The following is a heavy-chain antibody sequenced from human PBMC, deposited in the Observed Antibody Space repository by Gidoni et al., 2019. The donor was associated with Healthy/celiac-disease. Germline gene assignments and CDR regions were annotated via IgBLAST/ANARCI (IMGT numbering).Heavy chain of an antibody. J-gene: IGHJ6*02. CDR2: ISYDGSNK. V-gene: IGHV3-30*04. CDR3: ARDRVAVGHYYYYGMDV. CDR1: GFTFSSYA. Sequence: QVQLVESGGGVVQPGRSLRLSCAASGFTFSSYAMHWVRQAPGKGLEWVAVISYDGSNKYYADSVKGRFTISRDNSKNTLYLQMNSLRAEDTAVYYCARDRVAVGHYYYYGMDVWGQGTTVTVSS. D-gene: IGHD6-19*01.